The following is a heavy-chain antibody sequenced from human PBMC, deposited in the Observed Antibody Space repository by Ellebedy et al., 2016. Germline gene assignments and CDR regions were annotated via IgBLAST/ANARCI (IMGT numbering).Heavy chain of an antibody. J-gene: IGHJ4*02. Sequence: GESLKISXAASGFAFSGSGMHWVRQPPGKGLEWVAVIWFDGSKKFYADSVKGRFTISRDNSNSSLYVQMNSLRVEDTAVYYCARNRVKLDYWGQGTLVTVSS. V-gene: IGHV3-33*01. CDR1: GFAFSGSG. CDR2: IWFDGSKK. CDR3: ARNRVKLDY. D-gene: IGHD3-16*02.